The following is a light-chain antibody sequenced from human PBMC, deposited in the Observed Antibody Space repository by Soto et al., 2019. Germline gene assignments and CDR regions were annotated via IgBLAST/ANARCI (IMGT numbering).Light chain of an antibody. V-gene: IGKV2-28*01. J-gene: IGKJ4*01. CDR3: MQSLQSPVS. CDR2: LGS. Sequence: DTVMTQSPLSLSVTPGEPVSISCRSSQSLLHSNGDNSLDWYVQKPGQSPQLLIYLGSNRASGVPERFSGIESGTDFTLKISRVEAEDVGVYYCMQSLQSPVSFGGGTKVEIK. CDR1: QSLLHSNGDNS.